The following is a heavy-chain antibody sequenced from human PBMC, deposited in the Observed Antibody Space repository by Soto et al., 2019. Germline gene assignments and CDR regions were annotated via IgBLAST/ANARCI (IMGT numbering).Heavy chain of an antibody. Sequence: SETLSLTCTVSGGSISSYYWSWIRQPPGKGLEWIGYIYYSGSTNYNPSLKSRVTISVDTSKNQFSLKLSSVTAADTAVYYCARDRGLGYGGNSKALRNYYYYYGMDVWGQGTTVTVSS. D-gene: IGHD2-21*02. CDR1: GGSISSYY. V-gene: IGHV4-59*01. CDR3: ARDRGLGYGGNSKALRNYYYYYGMDV. CDR2: IYYSGST. J-gene: IGHJ6*02.